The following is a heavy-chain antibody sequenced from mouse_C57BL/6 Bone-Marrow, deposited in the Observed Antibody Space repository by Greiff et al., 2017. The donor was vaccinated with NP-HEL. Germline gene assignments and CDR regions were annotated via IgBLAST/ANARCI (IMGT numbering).Heavy chain of an antibody. CDR2: IYPRSGNT. J-gene: IGHJ2*01. D-gene: IGHD2-3*01. CDR3: ARGRWLLPFDY. V-gene: IGHV1-81*01. CDR1: GYTFTSYG. Sequence: QVQLQQSGAELARPGASVKLSCKASGYTFTSYGISWVKQRTGQGLEWIGEIYPRSGNTYYNEKFKGKATLTADKSSSTAYMELRSLTSEDSAVDFCARGRWLLPFDYWGQGTTLTVSA.